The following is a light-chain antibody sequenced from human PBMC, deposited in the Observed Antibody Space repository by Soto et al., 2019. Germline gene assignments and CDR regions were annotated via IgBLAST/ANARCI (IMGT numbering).Light chain of an antibody. V-gene: IGKV3-11*01. CDR1: QSVSSY. J-gene: IGKJ5*01. Sequence: IVLTQSPGTLSLSPGERSTLSCMASQSVSSYLAWYQKKPGQAPRLVIYDATNRATGIPARFGGSGSGTDFTLTISSLEPEDFAVYYCQQRQYWPPITFGQGTRLEIK. CDR3: QQRQYWPPIT. CDR2: DAT.